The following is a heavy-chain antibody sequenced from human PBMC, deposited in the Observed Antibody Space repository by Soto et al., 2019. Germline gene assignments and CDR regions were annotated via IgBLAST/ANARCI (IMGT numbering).Heavy chain of an antibody. CDR1: SGSISSGDYC. CDR2: IYNSVST. CDR3: ASGPSADKVDY. D-gene: IGHD3-3*01. V-gene: IGHV4-30-4*01. Sequence: QVQLQESGPGLVEPSQTLSLTCIVSSGSISSGDYCWSWIRQPPGKGLEWIGHIYNSVSTYSNPSLRSRVTISVDTSKNQFSLKLSYMTAADTAVYYCASGPSADKVDYWGQGTLVTVSS. J-gene: IGHJ4*02.